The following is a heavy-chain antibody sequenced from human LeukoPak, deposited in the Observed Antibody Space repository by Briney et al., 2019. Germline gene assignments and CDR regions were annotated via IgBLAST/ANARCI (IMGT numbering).Heavy chain of an antibody. V-gene: IGHV3-48*01. CDR2: ITHNSDST. Sequence: AESLRLSCAASGFTFNAYPMNWVRQAPGKGLEWISYITHNSDSTYYADSVKRRFTISRHNATKSLYLQLDSIRATATAVYYCVKDHDWALDFWGQGTLVTVSS. CDR3: VKDHDWALDF. J-gene: IGHJ4*02. CDR1: GFTFNAYP. D-gene: IGHD3-9*01.